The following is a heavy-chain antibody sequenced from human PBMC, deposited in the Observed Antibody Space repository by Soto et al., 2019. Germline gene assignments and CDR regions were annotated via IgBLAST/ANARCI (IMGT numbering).Heavy chain of an antibody. CDR3: ARDRGVVVVAATLRYYYYGMDV. CDR2: IYYSRST. CDR1: GGSISSYY. J-gene: IGHJ6*02. Sequence: QVQLQESGPGLVKPSETLSLTCTVSGGSISSYYWSWIRQPPGKGLEWLGYIYYSRSTNYNPSLNSRVTIPVDTSKNQFSLKLSSVTAADTAVYYCARDRGVVVVAATLRYYYYGMDVWGQGTTVTVSS. V-gene: IGHV4-59*01. D-gene: IGHD2-15*01.